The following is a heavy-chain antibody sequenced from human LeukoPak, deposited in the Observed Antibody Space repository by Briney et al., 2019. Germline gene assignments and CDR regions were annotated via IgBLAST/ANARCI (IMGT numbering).Heavy chain of an antibody. Sequence: GGSLRLSCAASGFSFSSYWMSWVRQAPGKGLEWVDNIKQDGSEKYYVDSVTGRFTISRDNAKNSLYLQMNSLRADDTAIYYCARETGWLQGFDFWGQGTLVTVSS. J-gene: IGHJ4*02. D-gene: IGHD5-24*01. V-gene: IGHV3-7*01. CDR3: ARETGWLQGFDF. CDR1: GFSFSSYW. CDR2: IKQDGSEK.